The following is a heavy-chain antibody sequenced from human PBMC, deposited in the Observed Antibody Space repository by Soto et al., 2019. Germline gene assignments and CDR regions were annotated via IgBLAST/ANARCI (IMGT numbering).Heavy chain of an antibody. Sequence: SETLSLTCTVSGGSISSYYWSWIRHPPGKGLEWIGYIYYSGSTNYNPSLKSRVTISVDTSKNQFSLKLSSVTAADTAVYYCARGKDYGDYLDYWGQGTLVTVSS. D-gene: IGHD4-17*01. CDR3: ARGKDYGDYLDY. CDR1: GGSISSYY. V-gene: IGHV4-59*01. J-gene: IGHJ4*02. CDR2: IYYSGST.